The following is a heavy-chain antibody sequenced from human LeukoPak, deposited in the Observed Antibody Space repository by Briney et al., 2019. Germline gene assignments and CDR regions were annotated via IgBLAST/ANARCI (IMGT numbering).Heavy chain of an antibody. CDR2: IYYSGST. CDR3: ARVGDGGWGETVTAIDY. J-gene: IGHJ4*02. CDR1: GGSISSGGYY. Sequence: SETLSLTCTVSGGSISSGGYYWSWIRQHPGKGLEWIGYIYYSGSTYYNPSLKSRVTISVDTSKNQFSLKLSSVTAADTAVYYCARVGDGGWGETVTAIDYWGQGTLVTVSS. V-gene: IGHV4-31*03. D-gene: IGHD4-17*01.